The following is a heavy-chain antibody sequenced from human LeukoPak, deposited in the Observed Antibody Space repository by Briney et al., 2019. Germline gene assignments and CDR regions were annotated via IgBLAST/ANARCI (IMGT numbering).Heavy chain of an antibody. D-gene: IGHD3-3*01. J-gene: IGHJ4*02. CDR2: ISAGNGNT. V-gene: IGHV1-3*01. CDR3: ARDLRFLEWFFDY. Sequence: ASVKVSCKASGYTFSNYAMNWVRQAPAQRLKWMGWISAGNGNTKYSQKFQDRVTITRDTSASTAYMELSSLRSEDTAVYYCARDLRFLEWFFDYWGQGTLVTVSS. CDR1: GYTFSNYA.